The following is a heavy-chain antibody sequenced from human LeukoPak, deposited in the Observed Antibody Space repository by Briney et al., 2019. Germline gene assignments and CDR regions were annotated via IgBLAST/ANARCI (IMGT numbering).Heavy chain of an antibody. CDR2: INHSGST. CDR3: ARHGLLPLPKYCSSTSCPRKYFQH. D-gene: IGHD2-2*01. J-gene: IGHJ1*01. Sequence: SETLSLTCTVSGGSISSYYWSWIRQPPGKGLEWIGEINHSGSTNYNPSLKSRVTISVDTSKNQFSLKLSSVTAADTAVYYCARHGLLPLPKYCSSTSCPRKYFQHWGQGTLVTVSS. V-gene: IGHV4-34*01. CDR1: GGSISSYY.